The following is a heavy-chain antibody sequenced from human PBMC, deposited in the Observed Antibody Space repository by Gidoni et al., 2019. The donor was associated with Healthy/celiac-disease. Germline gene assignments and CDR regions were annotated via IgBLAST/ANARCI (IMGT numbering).Heavy chain of an antibody. CDR3: ARDYYDSSGLVRGGMDV. Sequence: VQLQESGPGLVQPYQPLSLTCPVSGDSISSGGYYWSWIRRHPGKGLEWIGYIYYSWSTYYNPSLNSRVTISVDTSKNQFSLKLSSATAAYTAVYYGARDYYDSSGLVRGGMDVWGQGTTVTVSS. V-gene: IGHV4-31*03. CDR1: GDSISSGGYY. J-gene: IGHJ6*02. CDR2: IYYSWST. D-gene: IGHD3-22*01.